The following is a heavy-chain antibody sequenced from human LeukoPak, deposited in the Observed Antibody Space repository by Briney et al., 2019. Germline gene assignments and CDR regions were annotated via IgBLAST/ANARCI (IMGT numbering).Heavy chain of an antibody. V-gene: IGHV1-3*01. D-gene: IGHD3-22*01. CDR2: INAANGST. CDR3: AGTYYYDSSGYYPAFDY. J-gene: IGHJ4*02. Sequence: ASVKVSCKASGYSFTDYAMHWVRQAPGHRLEWMGWINAANGSTKYSQNFQGRVTITRDTSPSTAYMELSSLRSEDTAVYYCAGTYYYDSSGYYPAFDYWGQGTLVTVSS. CDR1: GYSFTDYA.